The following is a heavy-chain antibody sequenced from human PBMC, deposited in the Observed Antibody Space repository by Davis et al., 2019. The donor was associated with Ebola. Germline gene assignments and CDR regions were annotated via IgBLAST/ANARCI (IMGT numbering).Heavy chain of an antibody. J-gene: IGHJ6*03. V-gene: IGHV3-23*05. CDR3: ATVPISYGPGYMDV. CDR2: INNSGRNT. CDR1: GFTFSAYA. Sequence: PGGSLRLSCAASGFTFSAYAMNWVRQAPGKGLEWVSSINNSGRNTHYADSVKGRFTISRANSKNTLYLQLISLRAEDTAVDYCATVPISYGPGYMDVWGNGTTVTVSS. D-gene: IGHD3-3*01.